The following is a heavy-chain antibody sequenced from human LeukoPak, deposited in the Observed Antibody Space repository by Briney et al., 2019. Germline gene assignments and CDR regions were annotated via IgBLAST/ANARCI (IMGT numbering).Heavy chain of an antibody. Sequence: GASVKVSCKAPGYSFTSYGISWVRQAPGQGLEWMGWISAYNGNTNYAQKLQGRVTMTTDTSTSTAYMELRSLRSDDTAVYYCARDKAIAAAGNCGYWGQGTLVTVSS. CDR2: ISAYNGNT. D-gene: IGHD6-13*01. V-gene: IGHV1-18*01. CDR1: GYSFTSYG. CDR3: ARDKAIAAAGNCGY. J-gene: IGHJ4*02.